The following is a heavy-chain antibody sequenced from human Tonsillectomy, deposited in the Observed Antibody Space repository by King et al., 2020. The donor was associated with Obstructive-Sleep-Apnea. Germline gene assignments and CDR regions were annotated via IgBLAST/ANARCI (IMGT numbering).Heavy chain of an antibody. CDR1: GFTFSSYS. CDR2: ISYVGSNK. Sequence: QLVQSGGGVVQPGRSLRLSCAASGFTFSSYSMHWVRQAPGKGLEWVAVISYVGSNKYYADSVKGRFTISRDNSKNTLYLQMNSLRAEDTAVYYCTSVRGWRGEALLGVLDYWGQGTLVTVSS. V-gene: IGHV3-30*04. CDR3: TSVRGWRGEALLGVLDY. D-gene: IGHD3-10*01. J-gene: IGHJ4*02.